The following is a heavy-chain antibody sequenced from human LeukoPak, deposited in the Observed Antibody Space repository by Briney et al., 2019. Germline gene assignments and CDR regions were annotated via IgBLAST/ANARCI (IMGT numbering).Heavy chain of an antibody. V-gene: IGHV1-2*02. D-gene: IGHD5-18*01. CDR3: ARGDTAMVGYYYYYMDV. CDR2: INPNSGGT. J-gene: IGHJ6*03. Sequence: GASVKVSCKASGYTFTGYYMHWVRQAPGQGLEWMGWINPNSGGTNYAQKFQGRVTMTRDTSISTAYMELSRLRSDNTAVYYCARGDTAMVGYYYYYMDVWGKGTTVTVSS. CDR1: GYTFTGYY.